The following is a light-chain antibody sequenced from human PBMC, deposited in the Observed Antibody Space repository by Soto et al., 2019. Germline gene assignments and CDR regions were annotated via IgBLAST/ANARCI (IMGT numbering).Light chain of an antibody. CDR3: QQYRSSPPSWT. Sequence: ETVLTQSPGTLSLSPGERATLFCRASQRISNNFLAWYQQIPGQAPSLLIFGASSRATGIPDRFSGSGSGTEFTLTIDRLEPEDVAVYYCQQYRSSPPSWTFGQGTKVEIK. CDR2: GAS. V-gene: IGKV3-20*01. CDR1: QRISNNF. J-gene: IGKJ1*01.